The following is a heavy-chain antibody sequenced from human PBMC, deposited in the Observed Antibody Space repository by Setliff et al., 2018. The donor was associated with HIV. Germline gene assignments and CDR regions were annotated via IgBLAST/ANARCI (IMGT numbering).Heavy chain of an antibody. CDR2: ISADNGNT. J-gene: IGHJ5*02. CDR3: ALDYGDNNWFDP. CDR1: GYIFTNFG. Sequence: ASVKVSCKASGYIFTNFGITWVRQAPGQGLEWMGWISADNGNTNYAQKLQGRVTMTRDTSTTTVYMELSSLRSEDTAVYYCALDYGDNNWFDPWGQGTLVTVSS. D-gene: IGHD4-17*01. V-gene: IGHV1-18*01.